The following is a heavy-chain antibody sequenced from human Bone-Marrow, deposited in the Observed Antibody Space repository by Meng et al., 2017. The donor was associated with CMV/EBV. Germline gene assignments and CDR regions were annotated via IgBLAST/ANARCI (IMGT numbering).Heavy chain of an antibody. Sequence: GGSLRLSCAASGFTFSSYVMHWVRQAPGKGLEWVAFIQYDGSKKYYADPVKGRFTISRDNSKNTLYLQMNSLRAEDTAVYYCAKDWSSPQFLEWLVPFYGMDVCGQGTLVTVSS. CDR3: AKDWSSPQFLEWLVPFYGMDV. J-gene: IGHJ6*02. D-gene: IGHD3-3*01. CDR1: GFTFSSYV. V-gene: IGHV3-30*02. CDR2: IQYDGSKK.